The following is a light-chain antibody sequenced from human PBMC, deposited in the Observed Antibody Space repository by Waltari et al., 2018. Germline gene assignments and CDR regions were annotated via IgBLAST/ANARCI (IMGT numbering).Light chain of an antibody. Sequence: SWFQHHPGKAPKVVIYDVSGRPSGISNRFSGSKSDNTTSLTISGLQAEDEADYYCNSFTSSSTWVFGGGTKLTVL. J-gene: IGLJ3*02. V-gene: IGLV2-14*03. CDR2: DVS. CDR3: NSFTSSSTWV.